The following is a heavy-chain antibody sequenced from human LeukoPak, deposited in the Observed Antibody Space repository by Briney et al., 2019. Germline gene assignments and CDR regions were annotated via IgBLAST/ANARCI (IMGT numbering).Heavy chain of an antibody. J-gene: IGHJ4*02. D-gene: IGHD5-18*01. CDR3: ASGYSYGFLFEY. V-gene: IGHV3-74*01. CDR1: GFTFSSSW. Sequence: PGGSLRLSCAASGFTFSSSWMHWVRQTPGKGLVWVSHINNDASSATYADSVKGRFTISGDNAKNTLYLQMNYLRAEDTAVYYCASGYSYGFLFEYWGQGTLVTVSS. CDR2: INNDASSA.